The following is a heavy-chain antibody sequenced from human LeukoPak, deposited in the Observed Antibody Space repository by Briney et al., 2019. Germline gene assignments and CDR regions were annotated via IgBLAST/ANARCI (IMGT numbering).Heavy chain of an antibody. J-gene: IGHJ4*02. CDR1: GYTFTSYF. CDR3: ARVYSSSSPFDY. Sequence: ASVKVSFKASGYTFTSYFMHWVRQAPGQGLEWMGIINPSGGSTIYAQKFQGRVTMTRDTSTSTVYMELSSLRSEDTAVYYCARVYSSSSPFDYWGQGTLVTVSS. V-gene: IGHV1-46*01. CDR2: INPSGGST. D-gene: IGHD6-6*01.